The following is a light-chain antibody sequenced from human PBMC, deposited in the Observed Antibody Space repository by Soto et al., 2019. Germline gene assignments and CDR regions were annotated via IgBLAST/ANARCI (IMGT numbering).Light chain of an antibody. V-gene: IGKV1-33*01. J-gene: IGKJ5*01. CDR3: QQYNSLPIT. CDR1: QDINNY. Sequence: DIQMTQSTSSLSASVGDRVTITCQASQDINNYLNWYQQKPGKAPKLLISHASNLETGVPSGFSGSGSGTDVTFTISSLQPEDIATYYCQQYNSLPITFGQGTRLEI. CDR2: HAS.